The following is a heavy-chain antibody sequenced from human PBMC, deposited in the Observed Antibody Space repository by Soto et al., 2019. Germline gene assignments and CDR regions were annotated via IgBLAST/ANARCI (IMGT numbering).Heavy chain of an antibody. V-gene: IGHV4-4*07. CDR2: IYTSGST. Sequence: SETLSLTCTVSGGSISSYYWSWIRRPAGKGLEWIGRIYTSGSTNYNPSLKSRVTMSVDTSKNQFSLKLSSVTAADTAVYYCAREGYCSGGSCYQENGMDVWGQGTTVTVSS. D-gene: IGHD2-15*01. CDR1: GGSISSYY. CDR3: AREGYCSGGSCYQENGMDV. J-gene: IGHJ6*02.